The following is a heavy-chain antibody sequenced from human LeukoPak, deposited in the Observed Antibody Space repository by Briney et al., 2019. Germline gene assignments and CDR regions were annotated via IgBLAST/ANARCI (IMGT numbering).Heavy chain of an antibody. CDR2: ISKDGSMK. Sequence: PGRSLRLSCAASGFSFSNYAMDWVRQAPGKGPEWVAVISKDGSMKYYSDSVKGRFTVSGDNSIHTLYLEMNSLKTEDTAVYYCAGESFDFWSQGTMVTVSS. V-gene: IGHV3-30*04. CDR1: GFSFSNYA. CDR3: AGESFDF. J-gene: IGHJ3*01.